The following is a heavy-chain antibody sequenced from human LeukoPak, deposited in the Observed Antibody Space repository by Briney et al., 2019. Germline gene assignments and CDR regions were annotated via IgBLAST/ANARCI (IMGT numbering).Heavy chain of an antibody. CDR2: IYHNGST. J-gene: IGHJ6*02. D-gene: IGHD4-17*01. CDR3: ATTVTTYYYYGMDV. Sequence: SETLSLTCAVYGGSFSGYYWGWIRQPPGKGLEWIGSIYHNGSTYYNPSLKSRVAISVDTSKNQFSLKLSSVTAADTAVYYCATTVTTYYYYGMDVWGQGTTVTVSS. V-gene: IGHV4-38-2*01. CDR1: GGSFSGYY.